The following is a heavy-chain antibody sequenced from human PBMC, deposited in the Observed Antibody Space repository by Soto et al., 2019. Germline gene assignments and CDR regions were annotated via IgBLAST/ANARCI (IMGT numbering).Heavy chain of an antibody. CDR3: RREEYDY. Sequence: EVRLVESGGGLVKPGGSLRLSCAASGFTFNTYTMSWVREAPGRGLEWVASISRTSNYIYYVDSVKGPFTISRDNAKNSLYLQMNSLRAEDTAVYYCRREEYDYWGQGTLVTVSS. CDR2: ISRTSNYI. J-gene: IGHJ4*02. D-gene: IGHD1-26*01. CDR1: GFTFNTYT. V-gene: IGHV3-21*01.